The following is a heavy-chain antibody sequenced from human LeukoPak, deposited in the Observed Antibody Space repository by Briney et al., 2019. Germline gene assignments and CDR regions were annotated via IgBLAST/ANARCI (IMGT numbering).Heavy chain of an antibody. CDR2: XSYDGSNK. V-gene: IGHV3-30*18. CDR1: XXTFSSXG. J-gene: IGHJ3*02. Sequence: SXXXXXXTFSSXGMHWVRQAPXKGLEWVXXXSYDGSNKYYADSVKGRFTISRDNSKNTLYLQMNSLRAEDTAVYYCAKDLGVPAATNAFDIWGQGTMVTVSS. CDR3: AKDLGVPAATNAFDI. D-gene: IGHD2-2*01.